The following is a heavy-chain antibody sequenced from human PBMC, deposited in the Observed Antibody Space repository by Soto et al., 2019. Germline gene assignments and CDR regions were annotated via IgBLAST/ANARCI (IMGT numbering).Heavy chain of an antibody. Sequence: EVQLVESGGGLVQPGGSLRLSCAASGFTFSSYWMHWVRQAPGKGLVWVSRINSDGSNTGYADSVQGRFNNSRDNAKNTLYLQMNGLRADDTAVYYCAKQFDYWGQGTLVTVSS. CDR1: GFTFSSYW. CDR2: INSDGSNT. J-gene: IGHJ4*02. V-gene: IGHV3-74*01. CDR3: AKQFDY.